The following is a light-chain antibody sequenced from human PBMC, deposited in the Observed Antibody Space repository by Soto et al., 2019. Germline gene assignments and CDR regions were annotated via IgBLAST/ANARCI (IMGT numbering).Light chain of an antibody. V-gene: IGLV2-14*01. J-gene: IGLJ3*02. CDR2: DVS. CDR1: SSDVRTYNY. Sequence: QSALTQPASVSGSPGQSITISCTGTSSDVRTYNYVSWYQHRPGKAPKLMIYDVSYRPSGVSNRFSGSKSANTASLTISGLQAEDEADYYCSSYTTSNTQVFGGGTKLTVL. CDR3: SSYTTSNTQV.